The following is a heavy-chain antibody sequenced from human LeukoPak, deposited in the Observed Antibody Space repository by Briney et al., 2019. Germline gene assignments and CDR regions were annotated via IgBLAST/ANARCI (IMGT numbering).Heavy chain of an antibody. D-gene: IGHD3-3*01. J-gene: IGHJ4*02. CDR2: ISYDGRNK. CDR3: AKSGWSGYSSALTYFDY. CDR1: GFTFSSYG. Sequence: GRSLRLSCAASGFTFSSYGMHWVRQAPGKGLEWVAVISYDGRNKYYADSVKGRFTISRDNSKNTLYLQMNSLRAEDTAVYYCAKSGWSGYSSALTYFDYWGQGTLVTVSS. V-gene: IGHV3-30*18.